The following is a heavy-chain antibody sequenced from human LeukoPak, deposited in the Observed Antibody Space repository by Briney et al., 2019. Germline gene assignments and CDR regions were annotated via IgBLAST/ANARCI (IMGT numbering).Heavy chain of an antibody. CDR2: IIPILGIA. CDR1: GGTFSSYA. CDR3: ARGDPGYYGSGSYTDY. D-gene: IGHD3-10*01. J-gene: IGHJ4*02. V-gene: IGHV1-69*04. Sequence: SVKVSCKASGGTFSSYAISWVRQPPAQGLEWMGRIIPILGIANYAQKFQGRVTITADKSTSTAYMELSSLRSEDTAVYYCARGDPGYYGSGSYTDYWGQGTLVTVSS.